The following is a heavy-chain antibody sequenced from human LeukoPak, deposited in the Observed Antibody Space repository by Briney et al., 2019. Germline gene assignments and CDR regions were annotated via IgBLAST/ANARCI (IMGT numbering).Heavy chain of an antibody. D-gene: IGHD3-22*01. CDR1: GYIFTNYR. J-gene: IGHJ4*02. CDR2: ISAYTGNT. V-gene: IGHV1-18*01. CDR3: ARDGVTSYDNSDYYEPDY. Sequence: GASVKVSCKVSGYIFTNYRITWVRQAPGQGLEWMGGISAYTGNTNYAQKLQGRVTMTTDTSTSTAYMELRSLRSDDTAVYYCARDGVTSYDNSDYYEPDYWGQGTLVTVSS.